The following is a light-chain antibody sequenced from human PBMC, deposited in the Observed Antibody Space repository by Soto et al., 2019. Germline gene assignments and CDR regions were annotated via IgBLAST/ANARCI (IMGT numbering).Light chain of an antibody. CDR2: DAS. CDR3: HQYYNRPFT. Sequence: IQMTQSPSSLSASVGDRVTITCQASRDIDNYLNWYQQKPGKAPNLLIYDASNLETGVPLRFSGSRSVTHFTLTISSLQPEDIGTYYCHQYYNRPFTFGQGTKLEIK. CDR1: RDIDNY. J-gene: IGKJ2*01. V-gene: IGKV1-33*01.